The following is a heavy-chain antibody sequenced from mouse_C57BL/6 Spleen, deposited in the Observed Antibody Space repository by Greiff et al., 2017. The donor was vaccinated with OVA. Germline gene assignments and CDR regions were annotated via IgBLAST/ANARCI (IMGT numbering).Heavy chain of an antibody. CDR2: IYPGDGDT. Sequence: VQLQQSGPELVKPGASVKISCKASGYAFSSSWMNWVKQRPGKGLEWIGRIYPGDGDTNYNGKFKGKATLTADKSSSTAYMQLSSLTSEDSAVDFCARRGSSGYSLIDYWGQGTARTVSS. CDR3: ARRGSSGYSLIDY. J-gene: IGHJ2*01. D-gene: IGHD3-2*02. V-gene: IGHV1-82*01. CDR1: GYAFSSSW.